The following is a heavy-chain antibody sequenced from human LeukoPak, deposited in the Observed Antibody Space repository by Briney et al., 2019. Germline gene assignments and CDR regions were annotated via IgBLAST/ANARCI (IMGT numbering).Heavy chain of an antibody. CDR3: ARGRTTVTLDY. CDR2: IYTSGGT. Sequence: PSQTLSLTCTVSGGSISSGSYYWSWIRQPAGKGLEWIGRIYTSGGTNYNPSLKSRVTISVDTSKNQFSLKLSSVTAADTAVYYCARGRTTVTLDYWGQGTLVTVSS. D-gene: IGHD4-17*01. CDR1: GGSISSGSYY. J-gene: IGHJ4*02. V-gene: IGHV4-61*02.